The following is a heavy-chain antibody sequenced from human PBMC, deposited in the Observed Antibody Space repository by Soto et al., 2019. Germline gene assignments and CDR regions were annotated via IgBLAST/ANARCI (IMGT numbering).Heavy chain of an antibody. CDR1: GFTFGDYA. CDR2: IRSKAYGGTT. CDR3: ARYIRGPTVYYFDF. V-gene: IGHV3-49*04. J-gene: IGHJ4*02. D-gene: IGHD1-1*01. Sequence: PGGSLRLSCTASGFTFGDYAMSWVRQAPGKGLEWVGFIRSKAYGGTTEYAASVKGRFTISRDDSKSIAYLQMNSLKTEDTAVYYCARYIRGPTVYYFDFWGPGVLVTVSS.